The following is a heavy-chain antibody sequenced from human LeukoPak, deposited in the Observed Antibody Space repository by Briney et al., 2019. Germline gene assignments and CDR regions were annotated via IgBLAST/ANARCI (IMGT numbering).Heavy chain of an antibody. CDR3: ARGRGYYDSSGYYYYFDY. V-gene: IGHV4-34*01. J-gene: IGHJ4*02. CDR2: INHSGST. CDR1: GGSFSGYY. D-gene: IGHD3-22*01. Sequence: SETLSLTCAVYGGSFSGYYWSWIRQPPGKGLEWIGEINHSGSTNYNPSLKSRVTISVDTSKNQFSLKLSSVTAADTAVYYCARGRGYYDSSGYYYYFDYWAREPWSPSPQ.